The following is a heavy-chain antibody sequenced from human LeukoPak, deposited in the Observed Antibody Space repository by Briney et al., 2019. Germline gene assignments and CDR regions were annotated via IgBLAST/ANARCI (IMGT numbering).Heavy chain of an antibody. CDR2: IKQGGSEK. J-gene: IGHJ3*02. CDR1: GFTFSSYW. D-gene: IGHD3-10*01. V-gene: IGHV3-7*01. CDR3: ARATWFGEPNDAFDI. Sequence: GGSLRLSCAASGFTFSSYWMSWVRQAPGKGLEWVANIKQGGSEKYYVDSVKGRFTISRDNAKNSLYLQMNSLRAEDTAVYYCARATWFGEPNDAFDIWGQGTMVTVSP.